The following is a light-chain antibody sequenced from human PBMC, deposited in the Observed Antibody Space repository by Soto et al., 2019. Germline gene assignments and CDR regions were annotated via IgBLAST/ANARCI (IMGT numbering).Light chain of an antibody. CDR1: TSNVENNY. Sequence: QSVLTQPPSVSAAPGQRVTISCSGSTSNVENNYVSWYQQLPGTAPKLFIYDNNKRPSGITDRFSGSKSGTSATLGITGLQTGDEADYYCGTWDYSLSAVVFGGGTQLTVL. CDR2: DNN. V-gene: IGLV1-51*01. J-gene: IGLJ3*02. CDR3: GTWDYSLSAVV.